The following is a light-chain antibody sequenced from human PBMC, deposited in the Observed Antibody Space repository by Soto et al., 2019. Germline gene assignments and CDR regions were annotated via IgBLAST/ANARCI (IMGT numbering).Light chain of an antibody. CDR2: KAS. J-gene: IGKJ1*01. Sequence: DIQMTQSPSTLSASVGDRVTITCRAIQSSSSWLAWYQQKPGKAPKLLIDKASSLESGVPSRFSGSGSGTEFTLTISSLQPDDFATYYCQQYNSFWTFGQGTKVEIK. V-gene: IGKV1-5*03. CDR3: QQYNSFWT. CDR1: QSSSSW.